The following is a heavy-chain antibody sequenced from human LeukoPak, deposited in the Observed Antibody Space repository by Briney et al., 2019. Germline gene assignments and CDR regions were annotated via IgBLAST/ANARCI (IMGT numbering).Heavy chain of an antibody. CDR3: ASSSGSYGSGSYGYYGMDV. V-gene: IGHV1-69*04. Sequence: SVKVSCKASGGTFSSYAISWVRQAPGQGLEWMGRIIPIFCIANYAQKFQGRVTITADKSTSTAYMELSSLRSEDTAVYYCASSSGSYGSGSYGYYGMDVWGQGTTVTVSS. CDR2: IIPIFCIA. D-gene: IGHD3-10*01. J-gene: IGHJ6*02. CDR1: GGTFSSYA.